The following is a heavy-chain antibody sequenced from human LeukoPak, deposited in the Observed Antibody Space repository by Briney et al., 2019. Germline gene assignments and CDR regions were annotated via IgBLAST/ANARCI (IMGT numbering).Heavy chain of an antibody. CDR3: AKYAPPTTVVTRFFDY. V-gene: IGHV3-NL1*01. CDR1: GFTFSSYW. J-gene: IGHJ4*02. D-gene: IGHD4-23*01. Sequence: QPGGSLRLSRAASGFTFSSYWMHWVRQAPGKGLEWVSVIGGGGSDIQYADSVKGRFSISRDNSQNTLYLQMNSLRVEDTAVYYCAKYAPPTTVVTRFFDYWGQGTLVTVSS. CDR2: IGGGGSDI.